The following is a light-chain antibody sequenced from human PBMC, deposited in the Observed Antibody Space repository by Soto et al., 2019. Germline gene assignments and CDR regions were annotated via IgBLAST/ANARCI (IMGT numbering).Light chain of an antibody. CDR1: QSISSY. CDR2: AAY. CDR3: QESYNTPQT. J-gene: IGKJ2*01. Sequence: DIQMTQSPSSLSASVGERVTITCRARQSISSYLNWYQQKPGTAPKLLLYAAYSLQSGVPSRFSGSRSGTDFTLTISSLQPEDFATYYCQESYNTPQTFGQGTKLEIK. V-gene: IGKV1-39*01.